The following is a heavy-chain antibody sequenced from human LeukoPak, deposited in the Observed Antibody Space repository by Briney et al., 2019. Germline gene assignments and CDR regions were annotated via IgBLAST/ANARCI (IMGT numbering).Heavy chain of an antibody. CDR3: ARGPIWPNYYIDY. Sequence: ASVKVSCKASGYTFTDSFMHWVRQAPGQGLEWMGWINTDSGATKYAQKFQGRVTVTRGMSISTAFMELSSLRSDDTAVYYCARGPIWPNYYIDYWGQGTLVTVSS. D-gene: IGHD2-8*01. V-gene: IGHV1-2*02. J-gene: IGHJ4*02. CDR2: INTDSGAT. CDR1: GYTFTDSF.